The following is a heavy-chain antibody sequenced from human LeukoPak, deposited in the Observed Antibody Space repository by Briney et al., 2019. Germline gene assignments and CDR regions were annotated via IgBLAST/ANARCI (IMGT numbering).Heavy chain of an antibody. CDR3: ARDLSRYSGYDDAFDI. D-gene: IGHD5-12*01. J-gene: IGHJ3*02. CDR2: IYYSGST. Sequence: SETLSLTCTVSGGSISSSTYYWGWIRQPPGKGLEWIASIYYSGSTNYNPSLKSRVTISVDTSKNQFSLKLSSVTAADTAVYYCARDLSRYSGYDDAFDIWGQGTMVTVSS. V-gene: IGHV4-39*07. CDR1: GGSISSSTYY.